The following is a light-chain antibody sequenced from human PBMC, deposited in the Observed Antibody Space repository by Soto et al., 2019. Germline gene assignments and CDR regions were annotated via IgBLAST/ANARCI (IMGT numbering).Light chain of an antibody. CDR1: QSIRNN. J-gene: IGKJ4*01. Sequence: EIVMTQSPGTLSVSPGESATLSCRASQSIRNNLAWYQQKPGQAPRLLIYGASYRATGIPARFSGSGSGTEFTLTISSLQSEDIAIYYCQQYDKWPPVTFGGGTNVEIK. V-gene: IGKV3-15*01. CDR3: QQYDKWPPVT. CDR2: GAS.